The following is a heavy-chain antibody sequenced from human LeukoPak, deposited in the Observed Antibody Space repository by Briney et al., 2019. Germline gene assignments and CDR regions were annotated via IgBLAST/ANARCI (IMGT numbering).Heavy chain of an antibody. D-gene: IGHD4-23*01. CDR2: IYTSGST. CDR1: GGSISTGSYH. CDR3: ARGGVTHPNWFDP. V-gene: IGHV4-61*02. Sequence: SETLSLTCTVSGGSISTGSYHWSWIRQPAGKGLEWIGRIYTSGSTNYNPSLKSRVAISVDTSKNQFSLKLSSVTAADTAVYYCARGGVTHPNWFDPWGQGTLVTVSS. J-gene: IGHJ5*02.